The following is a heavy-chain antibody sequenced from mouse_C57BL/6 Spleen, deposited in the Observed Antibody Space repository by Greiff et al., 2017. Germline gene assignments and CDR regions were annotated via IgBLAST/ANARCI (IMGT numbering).Heavy chain of an antibody. Sequence: EVQLVESGGGLVKPGGSLKLSCAASGFTFSSYAMSWVRQTPEKRLEWVATISDGGSYTYYPDNVKDRFTISRDNAKNNLYLQMSHLKSEDTAMYYCARGGGGDYWGQGTTLTVSS. CDR2: ISDGGSYT. D-gene: IGHD1-1*02. CDR3: ARGGGGDY. CDR1: GFTFSSYA. V-gene: IGHV5-4*01. J-gene: IGHJ2*01.